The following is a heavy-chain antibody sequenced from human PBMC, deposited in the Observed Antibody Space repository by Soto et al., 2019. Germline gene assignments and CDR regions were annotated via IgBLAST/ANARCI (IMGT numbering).Heavy chain of an antibody. CDR1: GGSFSGYY. D-gene: IGHD3-22*01. CDR3: ARAEGEYYYDSSGQYYYCYYGMDV. V-gene: IGHV4-34*01. CDR2: INHSGST. J-gene: IGHJ6*02. Sequence: SETLSLTCAVYGGSFSGYYWSWIRQPPGKGLEWIGEINHSGSTNYNPSLESRVTISVDTSKNQFSLKLSSVTAADTAVYYCARAEGEYYYDSSGQYYYCYYGMDVWGQGTTVTVSS.